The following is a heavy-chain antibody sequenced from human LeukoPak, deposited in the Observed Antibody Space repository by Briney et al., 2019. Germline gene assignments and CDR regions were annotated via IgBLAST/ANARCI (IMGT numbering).Heavy chain of an antibody. CDR3: AREGSTSDSSFDP. J-gene: IGHJ5*02. Sequence: GGSLRLSWAASGFTFSSYSMNWVRQAPGKGLEWVSSISSSSSYIYYADSVKGRFTISRDNAKNSLYLQMNSLRAEDTAVYYCAREGSTSDSSFDPWGQGTLVTVSS. CDR2: ISSSSSYI. V-gene: IGHV3-21*01. D-gene: IGHD2-2*01. CDR1: GFTFSSYS.